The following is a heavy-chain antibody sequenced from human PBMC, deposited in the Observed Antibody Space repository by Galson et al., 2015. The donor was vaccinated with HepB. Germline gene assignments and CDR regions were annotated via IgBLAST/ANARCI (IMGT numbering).Heavy chain of an antibody. J-gene: IGHJ4*02. CDR3: ARSSSSGYYPTDY. V-gene: IGHV4-39*07. D-gene: IGHD3-22*01. Sequence: ETLSLTCTVSGGSITSSNSYWGWIRQPPGKGLEYIGRIYYSGSTYYNPSLKSRVTISVDTSKNQFSLKLSSVTAADTAVYYCARSSSSGYYPTDYWGQGTLVTVSS. CDR1: GGSITSSNSY. CDR2: IYYSGST.